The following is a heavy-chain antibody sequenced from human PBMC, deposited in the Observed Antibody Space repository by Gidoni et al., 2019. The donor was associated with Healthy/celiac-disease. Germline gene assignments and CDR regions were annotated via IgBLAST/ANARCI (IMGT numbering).Heavy chain of an antibody. J-gene: IGHJ4*02. CDR3: ATTPSPDGSYDEDY. Sequence: EVQLVESGGGLVQPGGSLRLSCAASGFTFSSYWMSWVRQAPGKGLEWGANIKQDGSEKYYVDSVKGRFTISRDNAKNSLYLQMNSLRAEDTAVYYCATTPSPDGSYDEDYWGQGTLVTVSS. V-gene: IGHV3-7*01. CDR2: IKQDGSEK. CDR1: GFTFSSYW. D-gene: IGHD1-26*01.